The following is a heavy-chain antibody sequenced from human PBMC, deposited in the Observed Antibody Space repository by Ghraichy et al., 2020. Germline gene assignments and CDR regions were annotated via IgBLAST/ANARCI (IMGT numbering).Heavy chain of an antibody. CDR3: ARGECTNGVCYELIY. CDR2: IYYSGST. D-gene: IGHD2-8*01. V-gene: IGHV4-59*01. J-gene: IGHJ4*02. CDR1: GGSISSYY. Sequence: SETLSLTCTVSGGSISSYYWSWIRQPPGKGLEWIGYIYYSGSTNYNPSLKSRVTISVDTSKNQFSLKLSSVTAADTAVYYCARGECTNGVCYELIYWGQGTLVTVSS.